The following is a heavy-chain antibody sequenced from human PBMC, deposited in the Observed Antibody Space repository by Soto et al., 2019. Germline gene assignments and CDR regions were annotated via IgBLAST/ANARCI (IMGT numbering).Heavy chain of an antibody. Sequence: TLSLTCAVYGGSFSGYYWSWIRQPPGKGLEWIGEINHSGSTNYNPSLKSRVTISVDTSKNQFSRKLSSVTAAGTAVYDGARKAGRYFDYWGQGPLVTVSS. CDR1: GGSFSGYY. D-gene: IGHD1-26*01. V-gene: IGHV4-34*01. CDR3: ARKAGRYFDY. CDR2: INHSGST. J-gene: IGHJ4*02.